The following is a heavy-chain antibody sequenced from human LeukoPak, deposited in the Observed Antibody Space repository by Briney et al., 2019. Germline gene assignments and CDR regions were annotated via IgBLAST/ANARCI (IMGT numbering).Heavy chain of an antibody. V-gene: IGHV3-23*01. CDR3: AKSRPGAVPLFGVVIIPPIYYFDY. Sequence: GGSLRLSYAASGFTFSSYAMSWVRQAPGKGLEWVSAISGSGGSTYYADSVKGRFTISRDNSKNTLYLQMNSLRAEDTAVYYCAKSRPGAVPLFGVVIIPPIYYFDYWGQGTLVTVSS. D-gene: IGHD3-3*01. CDR1: GFTFSSYA. J-gene: IGHJ4*02. CDR2: ISGSGGST.